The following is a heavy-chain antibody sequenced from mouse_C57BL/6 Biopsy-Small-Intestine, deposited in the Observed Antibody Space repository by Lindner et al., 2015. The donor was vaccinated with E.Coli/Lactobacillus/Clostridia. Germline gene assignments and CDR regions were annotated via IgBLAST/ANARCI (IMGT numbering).Heavy chain of an antibody. CDR2: IRSKSNNYAT. D-gene: IGHD2-3*01. CDR3: VREGDGYYFSFAY. CDR1: GFSFNTYA. Sequence: VQLQESGGGLVQPKGSLKLSCAASGFSFNTYAMNWVRQAPGKGLEWVARIRSKSNNYATYYADSVKDRFTISRDDSESMLYLQMNNLKTEDTAMYYCVREGDGYYFSFAYWGQGTLVTVSA. V-gene: IGHV10-1*01. J-gene: IGHJ3*01.